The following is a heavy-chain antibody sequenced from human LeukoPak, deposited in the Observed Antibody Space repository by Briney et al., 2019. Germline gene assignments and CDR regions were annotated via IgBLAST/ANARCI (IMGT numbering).Heavy chain of an antibody. CDR2: IYYSGST. V-gene: IGHV4-31*03. D-gene: IGHD6-13*01. CDR3: PSFASSSSWYGGGYYYYGMDV. Sequence: SETLSLTCTVSGGSISGGGYYSSWVRQHPGKCLGLIGYIYYSGSTYYNPSLNSRVTISVDTSKNQFSLKLSSVTAADPAVYYCPSFASSSSWYGGGYYYYGMDVWGQGTTVTVSS. J-gene: IGHJ6*02. CDR1: GGSISGGGYY.